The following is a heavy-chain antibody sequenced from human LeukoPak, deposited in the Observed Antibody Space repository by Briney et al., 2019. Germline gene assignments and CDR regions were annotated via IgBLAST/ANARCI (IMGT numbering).Heavy chain of an antibody. CDR3: AKVAYYDFWSGYLGFFDY. Sequence: GGSLRLFCAASGFTFSSYAMSWVRQAPGKGLEWVSAISGSGGSTYYADSVKGRFTISRDNSKNTLYLQMNSLRAEDTAVYYCAKVAYYDFWSGYLGFFDYWGQGTLVTVSS. CDR2: ISGSGGST. V-gene: IGHV3-23*01. CDR1: GFTFSSYA. D-gene: IGHD3-3*01. J-gene: IGHJ4*02.